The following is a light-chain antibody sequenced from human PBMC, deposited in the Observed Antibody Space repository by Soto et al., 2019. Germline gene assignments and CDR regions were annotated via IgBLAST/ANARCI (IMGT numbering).Light chain of an antibody. V-gene: IGKV3-11*01. J-gene: IGKJ1*01. Sequence: VLTQAPSTLSLSPGERATLSCRASQSVSSYLAWYQQKPGRAPRLLIYAASNRATGIPARFSGSGSGTDFTLTISSIEPEDFAVYYCEHQRTFGQGTKVDIK. CDR2: AAS. CDR3: EHQRT. CDR1: QSVSSY.